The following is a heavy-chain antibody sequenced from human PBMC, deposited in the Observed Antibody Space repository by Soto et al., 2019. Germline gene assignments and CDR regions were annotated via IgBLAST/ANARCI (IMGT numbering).Heavy chain of an antibody. D-gene: IGHD3-16*02. CDR1: GFSFSSYA. V-gene: IGHV3-23*01. CDR2: VSASGSIT. Sequence: EVQLLESGGGLVQPGESLRLSCAVSGFSFSSYAMSWVRQTPGKGLEWVSTVSASGSITHSADSVKGRFTISRDNSQNTLYLQMNGLRAEDTAVYYCAKDRYTYDTARFDHWGQGTLVTVSS. CDR3: AKDRYTYDTARFDH. J-gene: IGHJ4*02.